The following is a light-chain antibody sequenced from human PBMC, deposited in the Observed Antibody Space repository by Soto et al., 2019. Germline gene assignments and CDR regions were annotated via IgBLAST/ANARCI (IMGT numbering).Light chain of an antibody. V-gene: IGKV3-15*01. CDR1: QSVSIN. Sequence: EVVMTQSPATLSVSPGERATLSCRASQSVSINLAWYQQKPGQAPRLLIFGPSTRATGIPARFSGSGSGTECTLTISSLQSEDFAVYYCNQYNNWPPWTCGQGTKVEIK. J-gene: IGKJ1*01. CDR3: NQYNNWPPWT. CDR2: GPS.